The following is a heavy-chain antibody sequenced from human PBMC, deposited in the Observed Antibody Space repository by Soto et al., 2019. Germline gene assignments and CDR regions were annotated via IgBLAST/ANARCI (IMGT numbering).Heavy chain of an antibody. CDR1: GFTFSNYG. D-gene: IGHD3-10*01. CDR3: ARDDEYSGNGMDV. V-gene: IGHV3-33*01. Sequence: QVQLVESGGGVVQPGRSLRLSCAASGFTFSNYGMHWVRQAPGKGLEWVAVILNDGSNRYHADSVKDRFTISRDNSKNTLYVQRNSLRAEDTAVYYCARDDEYSGNGMDVWGQGTTVTVS. CDR2: ILNDGSNR. J-gene: IGHJ6*02.